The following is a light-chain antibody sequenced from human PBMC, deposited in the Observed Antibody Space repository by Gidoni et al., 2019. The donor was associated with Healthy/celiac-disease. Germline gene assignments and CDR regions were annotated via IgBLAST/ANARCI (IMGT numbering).Light chain of an antibody. CDR3: QQYNNWWT. CDR1: QSVRSN. V-gene: IGKV3-15*01. Sequence: EIVMTQSPATLSVSPGERATLSCRASQSVRSNLAWYPPKPGQAPRLRIYGASTRATGIPARFSGSGSGTEFTLTISSLQSEDFAVYYCQQYNNWWTFGQGTKVEIK. J-gene: IGKJ1*01. CDR2: GAS.